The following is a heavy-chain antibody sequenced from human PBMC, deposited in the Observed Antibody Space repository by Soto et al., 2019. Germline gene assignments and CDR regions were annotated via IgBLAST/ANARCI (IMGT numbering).Heavy chain of an antibody. Sequence: QEQLVESGGGVVQPGTSLRLSCSTSGFTFSSYPMHWVRQAPGKGLEWVATISYDGNTKYYADSVKGRFTISRDNSKNTLYLQMNSLRPEDMAVYYCARDSRGTIPTAGTFDYWGQGTLVTVSS. CDR3: ARDSRGTIPTAGTFDY. J-gene: IGHJ4*02. D-gene: IGHD6-13*01. CDR2: ISYDGNTK. V-gene: IGHV3-30-3*01. CDR1: GFTFSSYP.